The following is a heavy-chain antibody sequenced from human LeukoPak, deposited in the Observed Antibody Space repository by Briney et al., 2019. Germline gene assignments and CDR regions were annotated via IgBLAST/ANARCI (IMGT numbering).Heavy chain of an antibody. CDR2: IIPIFGTP. J-gene: IGHJ3*02. V-gene: IGHV1-69*13. D-gene: IGHD3-22*01. CDR1: GGSLGNYA. CDR3: ARGLNHNDRPTDAFDI. Sequence: SVKVSCKASGGSLGNYAINWVRQAPGQGPEWMGGIIPIFGTPKYVQRFQGRVTITADEPTSTAYMELRSLTSEDTAVYYCARGLNHNDRPTDAFDIWGQGTKVTVSS.